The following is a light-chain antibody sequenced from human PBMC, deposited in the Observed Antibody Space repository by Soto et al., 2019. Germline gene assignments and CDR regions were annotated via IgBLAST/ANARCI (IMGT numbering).Light chain of an antibody. CDR1: QSVSSN. J-gene: IGKJ1*01. Sequence: EIVLTQSPATLSVSPGERATLSCRASQSVSSNLAWYQQKPGQSPWLLIYGASARATDIPARFSGSGSGIEFTLTISSLQSEDFAIYYCQQYNNWPQTFGQGTKVDIK. V-gene: IGKV3-15*01. CDR3: QQYNNWPQT. CDR2: GAS.